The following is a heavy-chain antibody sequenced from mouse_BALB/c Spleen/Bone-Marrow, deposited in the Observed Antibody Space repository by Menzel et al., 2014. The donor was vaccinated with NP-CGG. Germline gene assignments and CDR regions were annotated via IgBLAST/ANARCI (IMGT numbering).Heavy chain of an antibody. V-gene: IGHV1S81*02. D-gene: IGHD2-14*01. Sequence: QVQLQQSGAELVKPGASVNLSCKASGYTFTSYWVYWAKQRPGQGLEWIGEINPSNGRANYNEKFKNKATLTVDKSTSTAYMQVSSLTSEDSAVYYCARRDFRSWFAYWGQGTLVTVSA. CDR3: ARRDFRSWFAY. CDR1: GYTFTSYW. CDR2: INPSNGRA. J-gene: IGHJ3*01.